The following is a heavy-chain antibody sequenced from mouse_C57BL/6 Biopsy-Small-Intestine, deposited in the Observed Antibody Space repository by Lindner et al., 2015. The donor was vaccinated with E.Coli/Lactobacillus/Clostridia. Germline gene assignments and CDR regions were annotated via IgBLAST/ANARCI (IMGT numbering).Heavy chain of an antibody. CDR1: GYTFASDD. J-gene: IGHJ4*01. CDR2: ISTKNANT. V-gene: IGHV1-85*01. CDR3: AKGKATGKTGFDH. D-gene: IGHD4-1*02. Sequence: SVKVSCKTSGYTFASDDITWVRQAPGQGLEWMGWISTKNANTNYARRLQDRVTLTRDTSTSTSYMELRSLRSDDTAVYYCAKGKATGKTGFDHWGQGTLVTVSS.